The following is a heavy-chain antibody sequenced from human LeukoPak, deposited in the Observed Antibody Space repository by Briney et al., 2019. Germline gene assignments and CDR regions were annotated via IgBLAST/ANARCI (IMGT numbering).Heavy chain of an antibody. CDR3: ARGRGGQIDY. J-gene: IGHJ4*02. D-gene: IGHD3-10*01. Sequence: PSETLSLTCAVSGDSFSSHYWTWIRQSPGTGLEWIGYIYYSGSTNYNPSLKSRVTMSVDKSKNQFSLKLSSVTAADTAVYYCARGRGGQIDYWGQGTLVTVSS. CDR1: GDSFSSHY. CDR2: IYYSGST. V-gene: IGHV4-59*11.